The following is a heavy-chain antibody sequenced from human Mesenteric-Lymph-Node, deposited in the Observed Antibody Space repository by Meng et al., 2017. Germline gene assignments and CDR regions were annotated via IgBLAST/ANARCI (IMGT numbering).Heavy chain of an antibody. CDR2: VYHNGVT. D-gene: IGHD3-10*01. Sequence: QVQLKQWGAEVLKPSETLSLTCAVYGGSLRGYYWSWIRQPPGKGLEWMGEVYHNGVTKYSPSLRSRVVISIDTSKNQFSLNLRSVSAADTAMYYCARGGATPMIIKYWGPGTLVTVSS. J-gene: IGHJ4*02. CDR3: ARGGATPMIIKY. CDR1: GGSLRGYY. V-gene: IGHV4-34*02.